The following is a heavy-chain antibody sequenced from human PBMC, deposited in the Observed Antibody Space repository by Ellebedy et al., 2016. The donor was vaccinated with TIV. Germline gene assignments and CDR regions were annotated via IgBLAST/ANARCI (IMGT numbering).Heavy chain of an antibody. D-gene: IGHD5-24*01. CDR3: ARVRDGYNYTGYWYFDR. CDR2: INHSGST. CDR1: GGSFSGYY. V-gene: IGHV4-34*01. J-gene: IGHJ2*01. Sequence: SETLSLXXAVYGGSFSGYYWSWIRQPPGKGLEWIGEINHSGSTNYNPSLKSRVTISVDTSKNQFSLKLSSVTAADTAVYYCARVRDGYNYTGYWYFDRWGRGTLVTVSS.